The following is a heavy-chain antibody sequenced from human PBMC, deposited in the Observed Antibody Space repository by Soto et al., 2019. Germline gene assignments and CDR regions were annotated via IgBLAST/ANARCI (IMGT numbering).Heavy chain of an antibody. Sequence: QVQLVQSGAEVKKPGASVKVSCKASGYTFTSYGISWVRQSAGQGLEWMGWISAYNGNTNYAQKLQGRVTMTTDTSTSTAYMELRSLRSDDTAVYYCARDRLKNYGADWFDPWGQGTLVTVSS. D-gene: IGHD4-17*01. J-gene: IGHJ5*02. V-gene: IGHV1-18*01. CDR3: ARDRLKNYGADWFDP. CDR2: ISAYNGNT. CDR1: GYTFTSYG.